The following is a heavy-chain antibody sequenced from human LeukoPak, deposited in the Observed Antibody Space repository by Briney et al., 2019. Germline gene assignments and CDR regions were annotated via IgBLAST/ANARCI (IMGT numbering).Heavy chain of an antibody. V-gene: IGHV1-46*01. CDR1: GYTFTSYY. CDR2: INPSGGST. J-gene: IGHJ5*02. D-gene: IGHD1-20*01. Sequence: LWASVKVSCKASGYTFTSYYMHWVRQAPGQGLEWMGIINPSGGSTSYAQKFQGRVTMTRDTSTSTVYMELSSLRSEDTAVYYCARDYSGDWEQITGWWLDPWGQGTRVIVSS. CDR3: ARDYSGDWEQITGWWLDP.